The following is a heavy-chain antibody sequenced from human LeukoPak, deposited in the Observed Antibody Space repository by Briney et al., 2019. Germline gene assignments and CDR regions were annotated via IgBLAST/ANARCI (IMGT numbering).Heavy chain of an antibody. CDR2: LNPSGGST. CDR1: GYTVTSYY. Sequence: ASVKVSCKASGYTVTSYYMHWVRQAPGQGLEWMGILNPSGGSTSYAQKFQGRATLTRATSTSTVYMELSSLRSEDTAVYYCARDMYYYGSGSSSVVWYFDLWGRGTLVTVSS. J-gene: IGHJ2*01. D-gene: IGHD3-10*01. CDR3: ARDMYYYGSGSSSVVWYFDL. V-gene: IGHV1-46*01.